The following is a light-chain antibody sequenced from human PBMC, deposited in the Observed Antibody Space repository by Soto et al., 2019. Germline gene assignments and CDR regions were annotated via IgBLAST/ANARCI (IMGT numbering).Light chain of an antibody. CDR2: EIA. CDR1: QSLVHSDGNTY. CDR3: MQPILYPL. Sequence: EIVLTQTPLSSPVTLGQPASISCRSSQSLVHSDGNTYVSWLPQRPGQPPRLLIYEIANRFSGVADRFSVSGAGTNFVLESSRVGADDVGVYDFMQPILYPLFGQG. V-gene: IGKV2-24*01. J-gene: IGKJ5*01.